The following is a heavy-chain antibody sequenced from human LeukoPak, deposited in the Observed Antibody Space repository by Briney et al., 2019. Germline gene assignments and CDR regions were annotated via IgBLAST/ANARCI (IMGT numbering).Heavy chain of an antibody. CDR2: ISGSGGST. D-gene: IGHD2-2*01. J-gene: IGHJ4*02. CDR1: GFTFSSYG. Sequence: GGTLRLSCAASGFTFSSYGMSWVRQAPGKGLEWVSAISGSGGSTYYADSVKGRFTISRDNSKNTLYLQMNSLRAEDTAVYYCARATSCYDYWGQGTLVTVSS. CDR3: ARATSCYDY. V-gene: IGHV3-23*01.